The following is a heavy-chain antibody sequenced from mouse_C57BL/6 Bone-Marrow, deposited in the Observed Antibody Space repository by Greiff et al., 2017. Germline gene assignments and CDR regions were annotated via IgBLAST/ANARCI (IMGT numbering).Heavy chain of an antibody. D-gene: IGHD1-1*01. Sequence: EVHLVESGGDLVKPGGSLKLSCAASGFTFSSYGMSLVRQTPDKRLEWVATISSGGSYTYYPDSVKGRFTISRDNAKNPLYLQMSSLKSEDTAMYYCARHDYYGSSPYFDYWGQGTTLTVSS. CDR3: ARHDYYGSSPYFDY. CDR1: GFTFSSYG. V-gene: IGHV5-6*01. CDR2: ISSGGSYT. J-gene: IGHJ2*01.